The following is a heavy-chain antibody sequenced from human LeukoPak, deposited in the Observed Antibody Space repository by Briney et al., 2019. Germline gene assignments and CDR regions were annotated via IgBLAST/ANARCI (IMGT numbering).Heavy chain of an antibody. Sequence: PSETLSLTCTVSGYSISSGYYWGWIRPPPGKGLEWIGSIYHSGSTYYNPSLKSRVTISVDTSKNHFSLKLSSVTAADTAVYYCARYFLGYCSGGSCYSFDYWGQGTLVTVSS. CDR1: GYSISSGYY. CDR2: IYHSGST. D-gene: IGHD2-15*01. V-gene: IGHV4-38-2*02. CDR3: ARYFLGYCSGGSCYSFDY. J-gene: IGHJ4*02.